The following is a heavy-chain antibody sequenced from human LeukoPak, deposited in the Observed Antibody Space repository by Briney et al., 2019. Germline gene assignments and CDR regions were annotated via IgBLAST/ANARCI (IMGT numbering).Heavy chain of an antibody. V-gene: IGHV4-59*08. D-gene: IGHD2-21*01. CDR1: GGAISSYY. CDR2: IYRSGST. Sequence: SETLSLTCSVSGGAISSYYWSWMRQPPGKGLEGSGYIYRSGSTNHNPPLKSRITISVYTSKNQYSMKLSSVTAADTTVYYSARHGKHNTAFDIWGQGTMVTVSS. J-gene: IGHJ3*02. CDR3: ARHGKHNTAFDI.